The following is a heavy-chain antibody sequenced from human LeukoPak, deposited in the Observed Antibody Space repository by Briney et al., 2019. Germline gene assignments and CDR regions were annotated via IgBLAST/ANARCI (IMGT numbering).Heavy chain of an antibody. CDR2: ISYDGINK. CDR1: GFTFSSYG. Sequence: PGRSLRLSCAASGFTFSSYGMHWVRRPPGKGLEWVAVISYDGINKYHADPVKGRFTISRDNSKNTLYLQMNSLRAEDTALYYCANLYGDSGLDYWGQGTLVTVSS. V-gene: IGHV3-30*18. D-gene: IGHD4-17*01. J-gene: IGHJ4*02. CDR3: ANLYGDSGLDY.